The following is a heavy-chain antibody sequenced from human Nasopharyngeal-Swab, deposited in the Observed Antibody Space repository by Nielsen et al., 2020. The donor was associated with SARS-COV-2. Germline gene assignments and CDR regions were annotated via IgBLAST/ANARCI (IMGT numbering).Heavy chain of an antibody. J-gene: IGHJ4*02. CDR3: ARDSPGYGGYDY. D-gene: IGHD5-12*01. CDR2: IKQDGSET. CDR1: GFTFSNYW. V-gene: IGHV3-7*01. Sequence: GESLKISCVASGFTFSNYWMSWVRQAPGKGLEWVGNIKQDGSETYYVDSVRGRFTISRDNAKNSLSLQMNSLRDDDTAVYYCARDSPGYGGYDYWGQGTLVTVSS.